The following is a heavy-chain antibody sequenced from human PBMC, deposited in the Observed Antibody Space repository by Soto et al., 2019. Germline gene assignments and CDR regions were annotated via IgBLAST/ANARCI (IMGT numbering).Heavy chain of an antibody. V-gene: IGHV3-23*01. J-gene: IGHJ6*02. CDR1: GFTFSNYA. CDR3: AKTWIQIWFQDYYAMDV. Sequence: EVQLLESGGGLVQPGGSLRLSCAASGFTFSNYAMSWVRQAPGRGLEWVSLISNSGAFTYHADSVRGRFTISRDNSKKTLYLQLNSLRAEDTAVYYCAKTWIQIWFQDYYAMDVWGQGTTVTVSS. CDR2: ISNSGAFT. D-gene: IGHD5-18*01.